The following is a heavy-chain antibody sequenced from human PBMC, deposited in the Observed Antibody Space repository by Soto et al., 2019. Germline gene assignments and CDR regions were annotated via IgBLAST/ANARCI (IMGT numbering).Heavy chain of an antibody. D-gene: IGHD1-1*01. J-gene: IGHJ4*02. V-gene: IGHV3-30*18. CDR1: GFTFSSYG. Sequence: GGSLRLSCAASGFTFSSYGMHWVRQAPGKGLEWVAVISYDGSNKYYADSVKGRFTISRDNSKNTLYLQMNSLRAEDTAVYYCAKDRKGLELDYWGQGTLVTVSS. CDR3: AKDRKGLELDY. CDR2: ISYDGSNK.